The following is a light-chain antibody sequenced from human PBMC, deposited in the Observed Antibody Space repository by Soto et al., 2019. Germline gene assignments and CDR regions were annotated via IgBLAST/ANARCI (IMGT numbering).Light chain of an antibody. Sequence: EIVLTQYPGTLSMSPGERATLSCRASQTLNSGYLAWYQQKPGQAPRLLIYGASSRATVITDRFSGSRSGRDFTLSISRLEPEDFSVYYCQQYGSAPYTFGPGTKLEIK. V-gene: IGKV3-20*01. CDR2: GAS. CDR3: QQYGSAPYT. CDR1: QTLNSGY. J-gene: IGKJ2*01.